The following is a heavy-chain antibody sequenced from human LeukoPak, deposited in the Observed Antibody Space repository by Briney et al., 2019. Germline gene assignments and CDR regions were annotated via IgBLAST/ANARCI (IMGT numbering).Heavy chain of an antibody. CDR2: ISSSSSYI. D-gene: IGHD3-3*01. J-gene: IGHJ4*02. V-gene: IGHV3-21*01. CDR3: ARAPPDFWSGYLYFDY. CDR1: GFTFSSYS. Sequence: GGSLRLSCAASGFTFSSYSMNWVRQAPGKGLEWVSSISSSSSYIYYAGSVKGRFTISRDNAKNSLYLQMNSLRAEDTAVYYCARAPPDFWSGYLYFDYWGQGTLVTVSS.